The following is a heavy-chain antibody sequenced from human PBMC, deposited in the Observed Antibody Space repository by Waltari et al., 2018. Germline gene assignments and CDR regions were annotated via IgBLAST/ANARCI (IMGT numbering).Heavy chain of an antibody. CDR3: ARGLDSNSWYGAHF. Sequence: QVLLVQSGAGLKTPGASVKVSCKAPGHTFPNYDINWLRQATGQGLEWVGWMNPKNGNTLYAQKFQGRVTLTRDNSINTAYMELTSLTSDDTGVYYCARGLDSNSWYGAHFWGQGTLVTVAS. V-gene: IGHV1-8*01. D-gene: IGHD6-13*01. CDR2: MNPKNGNT. J-gene: IGHJ4*02. CDR1: GHTFPNYD.